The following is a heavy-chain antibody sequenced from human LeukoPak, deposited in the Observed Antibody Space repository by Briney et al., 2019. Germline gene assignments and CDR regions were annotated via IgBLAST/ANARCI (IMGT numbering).Heavy chain of an antibody. J-gene: IGHJ5*02. CDR3: ARIPGGALNWFDP. Sequence: SETLSLTCTVSGYSISSGYYWGWIRQPPGKGLEWIGSIYYSGSTYYNPSLKSRATVSVDTSKNQFSLKLSSVTAADTAVYYCARIPGGALNWFDPWGQGTLVTVSS. V-gene: IGHV4-38-2*02. CDR2: IYYSGST. D-gene: IGHD2-2*02. CDR1: GYSISSGYY.